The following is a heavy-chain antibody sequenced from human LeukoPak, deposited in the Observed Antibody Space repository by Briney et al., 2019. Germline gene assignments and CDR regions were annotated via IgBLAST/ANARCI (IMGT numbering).Heavy chain of an antibody. CDR2: INHSGST. V-gene: IGHV4-34*01. Sequence: SETLSLTCAVYGGSFSGYYWSWIRQPPGKGLEWIGEINHSGSTNYNPSLKSRVTISVDTSKNQFSLKLSSVTAADTAVYYCARDKELDYWGQGTLVTVSS. J-gene: IGHJ4*02. CDR1: GGSFSGYY. CDR3: ARDKELDY.